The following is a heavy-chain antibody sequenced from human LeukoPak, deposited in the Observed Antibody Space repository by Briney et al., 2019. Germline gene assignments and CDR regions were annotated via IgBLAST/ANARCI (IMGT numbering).Heavy chain of an antibody. Sequence: GGPLRLSCAASGFPFSTYWMNWVRQAPGKGLVWVSRISSDGISTNHADSVKGRFTISRDNAKNTLYLQMNSLRVEDSAVYYCARHRLGGLDYWGQGALVTVSS. CDR3: ARHRLGGLDY. D-gene: IGHD3-16*01. V-gene: IGHV3-74*01. J-gene: IGHJ4*02. CDR1: GFPFSTYW. CDR2: ISSDGIST.